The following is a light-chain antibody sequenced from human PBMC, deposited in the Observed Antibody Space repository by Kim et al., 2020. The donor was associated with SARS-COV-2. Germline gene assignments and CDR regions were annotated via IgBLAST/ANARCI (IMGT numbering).Light chain of an antibody. CDR3: QQYIGYPYT. CDR2: RAS. V-gene: IGKV1-5*03. J-gene: IGKJ2*01. Sequence: DIQMTQSPSTLSASVGDRVTINCRASQTISTWLAWYQQKPGKAPNLLIYRASNLESGVSSRFSGSGSGTEFTLTISSLQAADIGTYYCQQYIGYPYTFGQGTKLEI. CDR1: QTISTW.